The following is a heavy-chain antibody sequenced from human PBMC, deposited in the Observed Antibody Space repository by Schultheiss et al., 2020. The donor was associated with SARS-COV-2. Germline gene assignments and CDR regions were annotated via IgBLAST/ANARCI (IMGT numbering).Heavy chain of an antibody. D-gene: IGHD6-19*01. CDR3: AKAMAGLYFDY. CDR2: ISGSDGST. CDR1: GFTFSSYA. J-gene: IGHJ4*02. Sequence: GGSLRLSCAASGFTFSSYAMNWVRQAPGKGLEWVSAISGSDGSTYYADSVKGRFTISRDNSKNTLYLQMNSLRAEDTAVYYCAKAMAGLYFDYWGQGTLVTVSS. V-gene: IGHV3-23*01.